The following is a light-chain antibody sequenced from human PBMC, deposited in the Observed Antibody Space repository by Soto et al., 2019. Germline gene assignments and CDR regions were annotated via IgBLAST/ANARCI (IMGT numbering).Light chain of an antibody. Sequence: DIPMTQSPSSLSASVGDRVTITCQASQDISNYLNWYQQKPGKAPKLLIYDASNLETGVPSRFSGSGSVTDFTFTISSLQPEDIATYYCQQYDNLPYTFGQGTKLEIK. J-gene: IGKJ2*01. CDR2: DAS. V-gene: IGKV1-33*01. CDR1: QDISNY. CDR3: QQYDNLPYT.